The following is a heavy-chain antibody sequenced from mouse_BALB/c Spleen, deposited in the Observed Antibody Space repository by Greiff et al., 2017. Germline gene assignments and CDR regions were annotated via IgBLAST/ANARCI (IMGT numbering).Heavy chain of an antibody. V-gene: IGHV5-9-4*01. CDR2: ISSGGSYT. Sequence: EVKVVESGGGLVKPGGSLKLSCAASGFTFSSYAMSWVRQSPEKRLEWVAEISSGGSYTYYPDTVTGRFTISRDNAKNTLYLEMSSLRSEDTAMYYCARDHSSWFAYWGQGTLVTVSA. CDR1: GFTFSSYA. CDR3: ARDHSSWFAY. J-gene: IGHJ3*01.